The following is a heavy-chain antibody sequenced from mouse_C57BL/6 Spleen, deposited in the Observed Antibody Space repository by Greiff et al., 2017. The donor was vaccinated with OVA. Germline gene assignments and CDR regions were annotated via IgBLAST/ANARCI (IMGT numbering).Heavy chain of an antibody. CDR1: GYAFSSSW. Sequence: QVQLQQSGPELVKPGASVKISCKASGYAFSSSWMNWVKQRPGKGLEWIGRIYPGDGDTNYNGKFKGKATLTADKSSSTAYMQLSSLTSEDSAVXFCAREDYGSSYVYCDYWGQGTTLTVSS. V-gene: IGHV1-82*01. CDR3: AREDYGSSYVYCDY. CDR2: IYPGDGDT. D-gene: IGHD1-1*01. J-gene: IGHJ2*01.